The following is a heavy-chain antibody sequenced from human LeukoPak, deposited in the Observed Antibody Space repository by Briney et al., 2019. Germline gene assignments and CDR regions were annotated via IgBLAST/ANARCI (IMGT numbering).Heavy chain of an antibody. D-gene: IGHD6-13*01. J-gene: IGHJ6*03. Sequence: PGGSLRLSCAASGFTFSSYWMHWVRQAPGKGLVWVSRINSDGSSTSYADSVKGRFTISRDNAKNTLYLQMNSLRAEDTAVYYCAKDAKYEAAGYPYPQYYYMDVWGKGTTVTISS. CDR3: AKDAKYEAAGYPYPQYYYMDV. CDR1: GFTFSSYW. V-gene: IGHV3-74*01. CDR2: INSDGSST.